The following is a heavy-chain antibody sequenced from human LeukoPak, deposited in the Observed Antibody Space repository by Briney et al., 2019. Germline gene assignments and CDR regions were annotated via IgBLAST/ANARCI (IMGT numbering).Heavy chain of an antibody. D-gene: IGHD3-10*01. CDR3: ARADRAGELYHYYYMDV. Sequence: SVKVSCKASGGTFSSYAISWVRQAPGQGLEWMGGIIPTFGTANYAQKFQGRVTITADESTSIAYMELSSLRSEDTAVYYCARADRAGELYHYYYMDVWGKGTTVTVSS. V-gene: IGHV1-69*01. CDR2: IIPTFGTA. J-gene: IGHJ6*03. CDR1: GGTFSSYA.